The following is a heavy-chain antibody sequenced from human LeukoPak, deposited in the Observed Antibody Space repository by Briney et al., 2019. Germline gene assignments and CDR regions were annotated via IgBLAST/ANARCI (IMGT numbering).Heavy chain of an antibody. CDR1: GFTVSSNY. V-gene: IGHV3-23*01. CDR2: VSGSGDFT. D-gene: IGHD3-22*01. Sequence: GGSLRLSCAASGFTVSSNYMSWVRQAPGKGLEWVSVVSGSGDFTFYADSVKGRFTVFRDNSKNTLYLQMNGLRAEDTAVYYCAKDQGDYYDGSGLDSWGQGTLVTVSS. J-gene: IGHJ4*02. CDR3: AKDQGDYYDGSGLDS.